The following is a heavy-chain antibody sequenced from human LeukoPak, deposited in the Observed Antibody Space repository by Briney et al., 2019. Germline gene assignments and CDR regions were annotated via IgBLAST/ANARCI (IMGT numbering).Heavy chain of an antibody. CDR1: GFIFGDHY. Sequence: GGSLRLSCAASGFIFGDHYVDWVRQAPGKGLEWVGRARNKANNYTPEYAASVKGRFTISRDDSQNSLYLQMNSLRAEDTAVYYCAKAGITIFYYYYYMDVWGKGTTVTVSS. V-gene: IGHV3-72*01. J-gene: IGHJ6*03. CDR3: AKAGITIFYYYYYMDV. D-gene: IGHD3-3*01. CDR2: ARNKANNYTP.